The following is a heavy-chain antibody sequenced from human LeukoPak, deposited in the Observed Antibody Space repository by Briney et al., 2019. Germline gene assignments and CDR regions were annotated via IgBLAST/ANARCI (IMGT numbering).Heavy chain of an antibody. J-gene: IGHJ4*02. D-gene: IGHD2-15*01. CDR3: ARELEYCSGGNCYSEGSIDY. CDR1: GFTSSSYG. Sequence: GGSLRLSCAASGFTSSSYGMNWVRQAPGKGLEWVAVISYDGSIKDYADSVKGRFTISRDNSKNTLYLQINSLRPEDTAVYYCARELEYCSGGNCYSEGSIDYWGQGTLVIVSS. CDR2: ISYDGSIK. V-gene: IGHV3-30*04.